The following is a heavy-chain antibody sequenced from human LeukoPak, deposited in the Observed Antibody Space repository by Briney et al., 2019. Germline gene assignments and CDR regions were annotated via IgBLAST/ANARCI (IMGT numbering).Heavy chain of an antibody. Sequence: ASVKVSCKASGYTFTGYYMHWVRQATGQGLEWMGWMNPNSGNTGYAQKFQGRVTITRNTSISTAYMELSSLRSEDTAVYYCARGIDLRSRWYSSSWSSGNWFDPWGQGTLVTVSS. CDR1: GYTFTGYY. CDR3: ARGIDLRSRWYSSSWSSGNWFDP. V-gene: IGHV1-8*03. D-gene: IGHD6-13*01. CDR2: MNPNSGNT. J-gene: IGHJ5*02.